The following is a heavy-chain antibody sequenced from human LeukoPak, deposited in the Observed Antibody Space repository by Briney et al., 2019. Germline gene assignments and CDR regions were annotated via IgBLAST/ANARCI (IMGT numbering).Heavy chain of an antibody. J-gene: IGHJ4*02. V-gene: IGHV4-4*07. D-gene: IGHD6-13*01. CDR2: IYSSGST. CDR1: GGSISSNY. CDR3: AREGYSSLDFFDY. Sequence: SETLSLTCTVSGGSISSNYWSWIRQAAGKGLEWIGRIYSSGSTNYNPSLKSRVAMSVDTSRNQFSLKLSSVTAADTAVYYCAREGYSSLDFFDYWGQGTLVTVSS.